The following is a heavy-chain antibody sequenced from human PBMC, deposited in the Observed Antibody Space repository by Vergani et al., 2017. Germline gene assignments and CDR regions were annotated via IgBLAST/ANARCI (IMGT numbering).Heavy chain of an antibody. Sequence: EVQLVESGGGLVKPGGSLRLSCAASGFTFSSYSMNWVRQAPGKGLKWVSSISSSSSYIYYADSVKGRFTISRDNAKNSLYLQMNSLRAEDTAVYYCARDPLGATYSFYYYYGMDVWGQGTTVTVSS. D-gene: IGHD1-26*01. CDR2: ISSSSSYI. CDR3: ARDPLGATYSFYYYYGMDV. J-gene: IGHJ6*02. CDR1: GFTFSSYS. V-gene: IGHV3-21*01.